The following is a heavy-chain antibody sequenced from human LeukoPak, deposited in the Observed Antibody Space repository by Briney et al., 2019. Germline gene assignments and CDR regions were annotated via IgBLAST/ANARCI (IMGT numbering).Heavy chain of an antibody. CDR3: ARQWSSSSYYHGMDV. D-gene: IGHD6-6*01. J-gene: IGHJ6*02. Sequence: NSSETLSLTCTVSGGSISSSGYYWGWIRQPPGKGLEWIGSIYYSGSTYYNPSLKSRVTISVDTSKNQFSLKLSSVTAADTAVYYCARQWSSSSYYHGMDVWGQGTTVTVSS. V-gene: IGHV4-39*01. CDR1: GGSISSSGYY. CDR2: IYYSGST.